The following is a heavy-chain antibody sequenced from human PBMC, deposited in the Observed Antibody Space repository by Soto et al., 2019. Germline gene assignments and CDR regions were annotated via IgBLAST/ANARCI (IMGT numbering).Heavy chain of an antibody. CDR3: ARGGRITIFPFDY. CDR2: IYHSGST. D-gene: IGHD3-3*01. V-gene: IGHV4-30-2*01. J-gene: IGHJ4*02. CDR1: GGSISSGGYS. Sequence: SETLSLTCAVSGGSISSGGYSWSWIRQPPGKGLEWIGYIYHSGSTYYNPSLKSRVTISVDRSKNQFSLKLSSVTAADTAVYYCARGGRITIFPFDYWGQGTLVTVSS.